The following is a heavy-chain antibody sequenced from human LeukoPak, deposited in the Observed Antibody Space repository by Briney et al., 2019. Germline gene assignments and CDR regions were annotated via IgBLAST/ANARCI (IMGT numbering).Heavy chain of an antibody. Sequence: SETLSLTCAVYGGSLSGYYWSWIRQPPGKGLEWIGETSHSGNTNCDPSLKSRVTISVDTSKNQFSLKLSSVTAADTAVYFCARTNPQLWYGGYYYMDVWGKGTTVTVSS. D-gene: IGHD3-10*01. CDR2: TSHSGNT. J-gene: IGHJ6*03. CDR3: ARTNPQLWYGGYYYMDV. V-gene: IGHV4-34*01. CDR1: GGSLSGYY.